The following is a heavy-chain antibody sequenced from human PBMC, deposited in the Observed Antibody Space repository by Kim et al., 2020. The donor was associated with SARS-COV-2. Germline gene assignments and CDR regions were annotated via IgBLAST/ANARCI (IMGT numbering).Heavy chain of an antibody. D-gene: IGHD3-16*01. CDR2: IYYSGST. CDR3: ARDHGRQQRGLGAVYGMDV. Sequence: SETLSLTCTVSGGSISSYYWSWIRQPPGKGLEWIGYIYYSGSTNYNPSLKSRVTISVDTSKNQFSLKLSSVTAADTAVYYCARDHGRQQRGLGAVYGMDVWGQGTTVTVSS. CDR1: GGSISSYY. V-gene: IGHV4-59*01. J-gene: IGHJ6*02.